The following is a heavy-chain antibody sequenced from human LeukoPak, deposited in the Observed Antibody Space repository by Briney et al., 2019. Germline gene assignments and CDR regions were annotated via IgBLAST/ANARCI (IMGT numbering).Heavy chain of an antibody. V-gene: IGHV3-23*01. CDR1: GFTFSNYA. J-gene: IGHJ2*01. D-gene: IGHD3-3*02. CDR3: ARDSTGYWYFDL. Sequence: PGGSLRLSCAASGFTFSNYAMNWVRQAPGKGLEWVSSISYSGGDYTYYADSVKGRFTISRDNSKNTLYLQMNSLRAEDTAVYYCARDSTGYWYFDLWGRGTLVSVSS. CDR2: ISYSGGDYT.